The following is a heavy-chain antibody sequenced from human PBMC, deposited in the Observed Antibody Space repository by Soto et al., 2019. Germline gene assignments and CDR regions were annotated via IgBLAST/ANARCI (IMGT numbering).Heavy chain of an antibody. CDR3: ARDRGPRGTGSHYYFDY. J-gene: IGHJ4*02. V-gene: IGHV4-31*03. CDR2: IYYSGST. D-gene: IGHD3-9*01. Sequence: QVQLQESGPGLVKPSQTLSLTCTVSGGSISSGGYYWSWIRQHPGKGLEWIGYIYYSGSTYYNPSLKSRVTISVDTSKNQFSLKLSSVTAADTAVYYCARDRGPRGTGSHYYFDYWGQGTLVTVSS. CDR1: GGSISSGGYY.